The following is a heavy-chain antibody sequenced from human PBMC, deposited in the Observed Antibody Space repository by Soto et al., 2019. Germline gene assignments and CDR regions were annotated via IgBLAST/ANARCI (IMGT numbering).Heavy chain of an antibody. CDR2: TRNKANSYTT. CDR3: ATRLNFDY. Sequence: EVQLVESGGGLVQPGGSLRLSCAASGFTFSDHYTDWVRQAPGKGLEWVGRTRNKANSYTTEYAASVKGRFTISRDDSKNSLYLQMNSLKTEDTAVYYCATRLNFDYWGQGTLVTVSS. J-gene: IGHJ4*02. D-gene: IGHD2-8*01. CDR1: GFTFSDHY. V-gene: IGHV3-72*01.